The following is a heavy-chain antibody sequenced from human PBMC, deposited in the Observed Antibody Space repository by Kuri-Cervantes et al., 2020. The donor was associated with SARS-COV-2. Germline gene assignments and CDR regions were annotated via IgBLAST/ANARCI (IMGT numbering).Heavy chain of an antibody. CDR2: IYTSGST. D-gene: IGHD6-6*01. V-gene: IGHV4-61*02. CDR1: GGSIDSGDYY. J-gene: IGHJ6*02. Sequence: SETLSLTCTVSGGSIDSGDYYWSWVRQPAGKGLEWIGRIYTSGSTNYNPSLKSRVTISVDTSKNQFSLKLSSVTAADTAVYYCARSQHSTSRFYYYGMDVWGQGTTATSSS. CDR3: ARSQHSTSRFYYYGMDV.